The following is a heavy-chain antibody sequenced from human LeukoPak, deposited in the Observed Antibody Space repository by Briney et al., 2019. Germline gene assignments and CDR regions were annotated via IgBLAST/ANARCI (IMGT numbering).Heavy chain of an antibody. CDR1: GGTFSSYA. CDR2: IIPIFGTA. Sequence: SSVKVSCKASGGTFSSYAISWVRQAPGQGLEWMAGIIPIFGTANYAQKFQGRVTITTDESTSTAYMELSSLRSEDTAVYYCARPNYYDSSGSMEYDAFDIWGQGTMVTVSS. V-gene: IGHV1-69*05. D-gene: IGHD3-22*01. J-gene: IGHJ3*02. CDR3: ARPNYYDSSGSMEYDAFDI.